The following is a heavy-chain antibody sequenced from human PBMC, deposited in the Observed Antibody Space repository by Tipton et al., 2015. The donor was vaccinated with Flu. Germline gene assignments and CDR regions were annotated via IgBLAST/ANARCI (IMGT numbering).Heavy chain of an antibody. V-gene: IGHV1-8*01. D-gene: IGHD2-2*01. CDR3: ARGVVPRVYYYYYYMDV. CDR1: GYTFTSYD. CDR2: MNPNSGNT. Sequence: QVQLVQSGAEVKKPGASVKVSCKASGYTFTSYDINWVRQATRQGLEWMGWMNPNSGNTGYAQKFQGRVTMTRNTSISTAYMELSSLRSEDTAVYYCARGVVPRVYYYYYYMDVWGKGTTVTVSS. J-gene: IGHJ6*03.